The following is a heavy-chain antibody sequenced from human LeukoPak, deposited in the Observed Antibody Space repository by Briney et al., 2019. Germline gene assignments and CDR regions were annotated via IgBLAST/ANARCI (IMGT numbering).Heavy chain of an antibody. V-gene: IGHV4-4*07. D-gene: IGHD6-13*01. CDR3: ARGSIAAAATTYFEY. Sequence: SETLSLTCTVSGDSISRYYWSWIRQPAGKGLEWIGRIYNGGIITYNPSLKSRVTMSIDTSNNQFSLRLRFVTAADTAVYYCARGSIAAAATTYFEYWGQGTLVTVSS. J-gene: IGHJ4*02. CDR2: IYNGGII. CDR1: GDSISRYY.